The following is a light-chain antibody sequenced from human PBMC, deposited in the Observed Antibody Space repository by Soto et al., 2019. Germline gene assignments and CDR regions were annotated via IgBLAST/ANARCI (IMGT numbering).Light chain of an antibody. V-gene: IGLV2-14*01. J-gene: IGLJ1*01. Sequence: QSALTQPASVSGSPGQSITISCTGTSSDVGRYNHVSWYQHHPGKAPKLIISEVSNRPSGVSNRFSGSKSGYTASLTISGLQSEDEADYYCNSHTSVDFRVFGTGTKLTVL. CDR2: EVS. CDR3: NSHTSVDFRV. CDR1: SSDVGRYNH.